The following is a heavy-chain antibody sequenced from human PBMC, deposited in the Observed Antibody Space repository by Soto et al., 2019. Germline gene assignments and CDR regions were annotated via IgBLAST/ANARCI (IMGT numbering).Heavy chain of an antibody. CDR2: IYYSGST. Sequence: PSETLSLTCTVSGGSISNVDYYWSWIRQPPGKGLEWIGYIYYSGSTYYNPSLKSRVTISVDTSKNQFSLKLSSVTAADTAVYYCARVSGLEETTIRFYYGMDVWGQGTTVTVSS. D-gene: IGHD3-3*01. CDR1: GGSISNVDYY. J-gene: IGHJ6*02. CDR3: ARVSGLEETTIRFYYGMDV. V-gene: IGHV4-30-4*01.